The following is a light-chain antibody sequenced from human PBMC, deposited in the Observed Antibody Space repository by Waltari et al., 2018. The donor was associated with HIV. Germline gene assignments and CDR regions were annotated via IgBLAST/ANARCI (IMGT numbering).Light chain of an antibody. Sequence: QSVLTQPPSVSAALGQRVTISCSGSSSNIGAAYDVNWFQQLPGAAPKLLIYGNTNRPSGVPDRFSGSKSGTSGSLTITGLQAEDEADYYCQSYDNTLSGGVFGGGTTLTVL. CDR1: SSNIGAAYD. CDR3: QSYDNTLSGGV. V-gene: IGLV1-40*01. CDR2: GNT. J-gene: IGLJ2*01.